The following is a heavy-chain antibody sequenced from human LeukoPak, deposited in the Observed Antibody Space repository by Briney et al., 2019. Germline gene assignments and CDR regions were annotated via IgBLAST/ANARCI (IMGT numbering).Heavy chain of an antibody. V-gene: IGHV1-18*01. J-gene: IGHJ4*02. Sequence: ASVNVSCKASVSTFTRYGISWVRQAPGQGLEWMGWISAYNSNTNYAQKLQGRVTMTTDTSTSTAYMELRSLRSDDTAVYYCARDSFTLGDPVDYWGQGTLLTVSS. D-gene: IGHD2-21*01. CDR3: ARDSFTLGDPVDY. CDR2: ISAYNSNT. CDR1: VSTFTRYG.